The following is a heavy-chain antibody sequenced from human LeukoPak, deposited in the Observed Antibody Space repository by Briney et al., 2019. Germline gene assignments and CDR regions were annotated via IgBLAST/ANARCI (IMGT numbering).Heavy chain of an antibody. CDR3: ARGHDYVWGSYRYFDY. D-gene: IGHD3-16*02. CDR2: IYHSGST. J-gene: IGHJ4*02. V-gene: IGHV4-38-2*02. Sequence: SETLSLTCTVSGYSISSGYYWGWIRQPPGKGLEWIGSIYHSGSTYYNTSLKSRVTISVDTSKNQFSLKLSSVTAADTAVYYCARGHDYVWGSYRYFDYWGQGTLVTVSS. CDR1: GYSISSGYY.